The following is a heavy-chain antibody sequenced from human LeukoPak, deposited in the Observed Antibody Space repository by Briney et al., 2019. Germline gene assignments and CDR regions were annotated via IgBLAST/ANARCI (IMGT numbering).Heavy chain of an antibody. V-gene: IGHV1-18*01. J-gene: IGHJ5*02. D-gene: IGHD3-3*01. CDR1: GYTFTSYG. Sequence: GASVKVSCKASGYTFTSYGISWVRQAPGQGLEWMGRISAYNGNTNYAQKLQGRVTMTTDTSTSTAYMELRSLRSDDTAVYYCARNNYDFWSGYWGNWFDPWGQGTLVTVSS. CDR3: ARNNYDFWSGYWGNWFDP. CDR2: ISAYNGNT.